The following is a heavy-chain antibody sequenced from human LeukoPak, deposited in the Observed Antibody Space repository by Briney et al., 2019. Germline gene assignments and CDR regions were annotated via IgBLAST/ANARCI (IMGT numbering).Heavy chain of an antibody. CDR1: GGTFSSYA. CDR3: ATTYYYDRWGRAFDI. D-gene: IGHD3-22*01. J-gene: IGHJ3*02. CDR2: IIPIFGTA. Sequence: ASVKVSCKASGGTFSSYAISWVRQAPGQGLEWMGGIIPIFGTAKYAQKFQGRVTITADESTSTAYMELSSLRSEDTAVYYCATTYYYDRWGRAFDIWGQETMVTVSS. V-gene: IGHV1-69*13.